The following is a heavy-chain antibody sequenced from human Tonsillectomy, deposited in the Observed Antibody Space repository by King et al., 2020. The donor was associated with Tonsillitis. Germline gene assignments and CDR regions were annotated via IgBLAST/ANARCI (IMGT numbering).Heavy chain of an antibody. CDR3: VRYGSGYPN. CDR2: TKNKANDYAT. V-gene: IGHV3-72*01. J-gene: IGHJ4*02. Sequence: VQLVESGGGLVQPAGSLRLSCAVSGFIFSDHFMDWVRQAPGKGLEWVGRTKNKANDYATEYAASVKGRFTISRDDSKKSLFLQMNSVNTEDTAVYYCVRYGSGYPNWGQGTLVTVSS. D-gene: IGHD3-3*01. CDR1: GFIFSDHF.